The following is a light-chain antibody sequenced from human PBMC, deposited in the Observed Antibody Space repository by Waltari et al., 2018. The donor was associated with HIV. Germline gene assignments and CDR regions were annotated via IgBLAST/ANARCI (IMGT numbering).Light chain of an antibody. Sequence: QSVLIQPPSASGTPGQRVTISCSGSSFNLGNNLVYWYKQLPGTAPRLLIDGNNQRPSGVPNRFSTSKSGTSASLAISGLRSEDDADYYCAAWDDSLTGWVFGGGTKLTVL. J-gene: IGLJ3*02. CDR1: SFNLGNNL. CDR2: GNN. CDR3: AAWDDSLTGWV. V-gene: IGLV1-47*01.